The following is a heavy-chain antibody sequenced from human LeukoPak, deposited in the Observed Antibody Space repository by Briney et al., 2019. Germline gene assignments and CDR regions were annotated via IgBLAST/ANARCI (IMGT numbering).Heavy chain of an antibody. D-gene: IGHD6-13*01. J-gene: IGHJ5*02. CDR1: GGSISSSRYY. CDR3: ARVLGGARIAFDP. Sequence: PSETLSLTCTVSGGSISSSRYYWGWIRQPPGKGLEWIGSIYYSGSTYYNTSLKSRVTISVDTSKNQFSLKLSSVTAADTAVYYCARVLGGARIAFDPWGQGTLVTVSS. V-gene: IGHV4-39*07. CDR2: IYYSGST.